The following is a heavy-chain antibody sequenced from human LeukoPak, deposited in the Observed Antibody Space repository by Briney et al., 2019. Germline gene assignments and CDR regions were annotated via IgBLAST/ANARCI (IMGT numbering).Heavy chain of an antibody. V-gene: IGHV3-48*01. D-gene: IGHD3-10*01. CDR3: AKDRYYGSGGDFDY. CDR2: ISTSSNTI. Sequence: PGGSLRLSCAASGFTFSSYSMNWVRQAPGKGLEWVSYISTSSNTIYYADSVKGRFTISRDNAKNTLYLQMNSLRAEDTAVYYCAKDRYYGSGGDFDYWGQGTLVTVSS. J-gene: IGHJ4*02. CDR1: GFTFSSYS.